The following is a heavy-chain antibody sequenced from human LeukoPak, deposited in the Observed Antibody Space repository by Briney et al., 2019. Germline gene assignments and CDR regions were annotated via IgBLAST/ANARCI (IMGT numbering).Heavy chain of an antibody. V-gene: IGHV3-7*01. CDR1: GFTFSRHW. D-gene: IGHD1-26*01. CDR3: ARDPYSGTYGNTYYYYMDV. J-gene: IGHJ6*03. Sequence: PGGSLRLSCVASGFTFSRHWMAWVRQAPGKGLEWVANIKKDGREIYYMDSVKGRFTISRDNAKNSLYLQMNSLRAEDTAVYYCARDPYSGTYGNTYYYYMDVWGKGTTVTISS. CDR2: IKKDGREI.